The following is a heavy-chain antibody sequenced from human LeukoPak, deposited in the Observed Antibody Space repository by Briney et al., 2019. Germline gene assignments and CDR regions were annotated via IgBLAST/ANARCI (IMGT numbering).Heavy chain of an antibody. Sequence: GGSLRLSCAVSGFTFSSYAMSWVRQAPGKGLEWVSAISGSGGSTYYADSVKGRFTISRDNSKNTLYLQMNSLRAEDTAVYYCAKALSDYDFWSGYYREGYYFDYWGQGTLVTVSS. CDR2: ISGSGGST. D-gene: IGHD3-3*01. J-gene: IGHJ4*02. CDR1: GFTFSSYA. V-gene: IGHV3-23*01. CDR3: AKALSDYDFWSGYYREGYYFDY.